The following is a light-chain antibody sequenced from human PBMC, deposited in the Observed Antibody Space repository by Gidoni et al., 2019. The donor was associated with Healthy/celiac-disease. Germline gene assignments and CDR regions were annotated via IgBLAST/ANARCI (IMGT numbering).Light chain of an antibody. CDR1: QTISTN. CDR3: QQYNNWPPCS. V-gene: IGKV3-15*01. Sequence: EIVMTQSPATLSVSPGESATLSCRASQTISTNLAWYQQKPGQAPRLLIYAASTRATGIPARFRGSGSGTEFTLTISSLQSEDFAIYYCQQYNNWPPCSFGQGTKLEIK. J-gene: IGKJ2*04. CDR2: AAS.